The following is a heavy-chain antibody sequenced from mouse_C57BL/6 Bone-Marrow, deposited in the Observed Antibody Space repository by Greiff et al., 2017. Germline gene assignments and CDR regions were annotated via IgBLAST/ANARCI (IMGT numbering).Heavy chain of an antibody. CDR3: TPTTVVKDY. D-gene: IGHD1-1*01. CDR1: GFNIKDDY. CDR2: IDPENGDT. Sequence: EVQLQESGAELVRPGASVTLSCTASGFNIKDDYMHWVQQRPEQGLEWIGWIDPENGDTEYASKFQGKATITAETSSNTAYLQLSSLTSEDTAVYYCTPTTVVKDYWGQGTTLTVSS. V-gene: IGHV14-4*01. J-gene: IGHJ2*01.